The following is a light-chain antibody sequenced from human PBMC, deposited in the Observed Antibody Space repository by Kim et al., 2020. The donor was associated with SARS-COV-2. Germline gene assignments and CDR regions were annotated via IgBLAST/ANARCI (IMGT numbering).Light chain of an antibody. Sequence: SDSVGDRVTVTCRASETIDRWLAWYQQKPGRAPNLLIYKTSNLQSGVPSRFSGSGSGTEFTLTISSLQPDDFATYYCQQYDSYPYTFGQGTKLEI. J-gene: IGKJ2*01. CDR1: ETIDRW. V-gene: IGKV1-5*03. CDR3: QQYDSYPYT. CDR2: KTS.